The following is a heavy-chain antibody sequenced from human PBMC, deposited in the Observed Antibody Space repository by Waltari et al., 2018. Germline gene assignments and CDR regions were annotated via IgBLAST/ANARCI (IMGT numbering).Heavy chain of an antibody. CDR2: IYYSGST. Sequence: QLQLQESGPGLVKPSETLSLTCTVSGGSISSSSYYWGWIRQPPGKGLEWIGSIYYSGSTNYNPSLKSRVTISVDTSKNQFSLKLISVTAADTAVYYCARHEDRGTMIVVVIKTFDIWGQGTMVTVSS. CDR1: GGSISSSSYY. CDR3: ARHEDRGTMIVVVIKTFDI. V-gene: IGHV4-39*01. J-gene: IGHJ3*02. D-gene: IGHD3-22*01.